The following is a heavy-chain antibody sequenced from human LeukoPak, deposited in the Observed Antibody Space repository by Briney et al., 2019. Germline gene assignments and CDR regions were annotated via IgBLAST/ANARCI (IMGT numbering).Heavy chain of an antibody. Sequence: SETLSLTCTVSGGSISSYYWSWIRQPPGKGLEWIGYIYYSGSTNYNPSLKSRVTISVDTSKNQFSLKLSSVTAADTAVYYCASGNLYYDFWSGYRGTFDYWGQGTLVTVSS. CDR2: IYYSGST. V-gene: IGHV4-59*01. CDR1: GGSISSYY. J-gene: IGHJ4*02. CDR3: ASGNLYYDFWSGYRGTFDY. D-gene: IGHD3-3*01.